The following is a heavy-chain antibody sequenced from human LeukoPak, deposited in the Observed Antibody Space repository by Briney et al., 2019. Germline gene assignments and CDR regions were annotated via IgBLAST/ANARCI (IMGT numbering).Heavy chain of an antibody. CDR3: TASLLGYGMDV. Sequence: SGTLSLTCAVSGGSISSSNWWSWVRQPPGKGLEWIGEIYHSGSTNYNPSLKSRVTISVVKSKNQFSLKLSSVTAADTAVYYCTASLLGYGMDVWGQGTTVTVSS. J-gene: IGHJ6*02. CDR2: IYHSGST. V-gene: IGHV4-4*02. CDR1: GGSISSSNW. D-gene: IGHD3-16*01.